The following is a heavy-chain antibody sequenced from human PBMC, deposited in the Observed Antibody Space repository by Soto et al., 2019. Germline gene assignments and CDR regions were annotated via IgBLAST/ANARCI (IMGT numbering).Heavy chain of an antibody. CDR3: ARLPGPELVGYMDV. Sequence: SETLSLTCTVSGGSISSYYWSWIRQPPGKGLEWIGYIYYSGSTNYTPSLKTRVTISVDTSKNQFSLKLSSVTAADTAVYYCARLPGPELVGYMDVWGKGTTVTVSS. D-gene: IGHD6-6*01. CDR1: GGSISSYY. V-gene: IGHV4-59*08. J-gene: IGHJ6*03. CDR2: IYYSGST.